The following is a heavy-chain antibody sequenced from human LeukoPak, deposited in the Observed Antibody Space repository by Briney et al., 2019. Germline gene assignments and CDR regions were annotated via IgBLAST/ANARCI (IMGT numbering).Heavy chain of an antibody. D-gene: IGHD2-15*01. CDR2: IYTSGST. V-gene: IGHV4-4*07. CDR3: ARETSIPGYCSGGSCYGAFDI. Sequence: SETLSLTCTVSGGSISSYYWSWIRQSAGKGLEWIGRIYTSGSTNYNPSLKSRVTISVDTSKNQFSLKLSSVTAADTAVYYCARETSIPGYCSGGSCYGAFDIWGQGTMVTVSS. J-gene: IGHJ3*02. CDR1: GGSISSYY.